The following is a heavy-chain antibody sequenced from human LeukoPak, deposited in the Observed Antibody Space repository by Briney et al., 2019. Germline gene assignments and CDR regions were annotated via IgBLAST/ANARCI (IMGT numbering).Heavy chain of an antibody. CDR1: GFTFDNYA. Sequence: PGGSLRLSCAASGFTFDNYAMTWVRQAPGKGLEWVSAISGSGGSTYYADSVKGRFTISRDNSKNALYLQMNSLRAEDTAVYYCAKGLLAVAVLMGVDYWGQGTLVTVSS. CDR3: AKGLLAVAVLMGVDY. J-gene: IGHJ4*02. V-gene: IGHV3-23*01. D-gene: IGHD6-19*01. CDR2: ISGSGGST.